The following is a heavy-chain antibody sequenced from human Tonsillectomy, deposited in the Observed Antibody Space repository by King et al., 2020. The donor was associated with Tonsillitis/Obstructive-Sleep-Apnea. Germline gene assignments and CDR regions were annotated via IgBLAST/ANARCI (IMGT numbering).Heavy chain of an antibody. J-gene: IGHJ6*03. V-gene: IGHV3-23*04. CDR3: AGGPAGADYYYMDV. CDR1: GFTFTSYA. D-gene: IGHD6-19*01. Sequence: DVQLVESGGGLVQPGGSLRLSCAASGFTFTSYAMTWVRQAPGKGLEWASSISDNGVGTHYADSVKGRFTISRDNSRNTLYLQMNSLRVEDTAVYYCAGGPAGADYYYMDVWGKGTTVTVSS. CDR2: ISDNGVGT.